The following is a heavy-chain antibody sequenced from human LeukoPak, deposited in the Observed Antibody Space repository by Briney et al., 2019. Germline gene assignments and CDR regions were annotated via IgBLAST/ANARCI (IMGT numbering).Heavy chain of an antibody. D-gene: IGHD4-17*01. Sequence: GGSLRLSCAASGFTFSSYGMHWVRQAPGKGLEWVAVISYDGSNKYYADSVKGRFTISRDNSKNTLYLQMNSLRAEDTAVYYCASDYGDYYYYYYYMDVWGKGTTVTVSS. V-gene: IGHV3-30*03. CDR2: ISYDGSNK. J-gene: IGHJ6*03. CDR3: ASDYGDYYYYYYYMDV. CDR1: GFTFSSYG.